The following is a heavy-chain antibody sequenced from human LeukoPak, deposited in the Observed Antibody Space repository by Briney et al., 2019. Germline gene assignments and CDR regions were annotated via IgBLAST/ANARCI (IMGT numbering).Heavy chain of an antibody. Sequence: GGSLRLSCAASGFTVSNNYMSWVRQAPGKGLEWVSVIYTDGSTFYADSVKGRFTISRDNSKSTLYLQMNSLRAEDTAVYYCARSMTTVATSPYYWGQGTLVTVSS. CDR2: IYTDGST. CDR3: ARSMTTVATSPYY. J-gene: IGHJ4*02. V-gene: IGHV3-53*01. D-gene: IGHD4-17*01. CDR1: GFTVSNNY.